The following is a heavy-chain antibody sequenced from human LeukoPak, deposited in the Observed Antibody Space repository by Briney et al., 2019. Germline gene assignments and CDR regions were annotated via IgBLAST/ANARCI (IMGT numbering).Heavy chain of an antibody. J-gene: IGHJ4*02. D-gene: IGHD1-26*01. V-gene: IGHV7-4-1*02. CDR1: GYTFTGYY. CDR2: INTNTGNP. Sequence: ASVKVSCKASGYTFTGYYMHWVRQAPGQGLEWMGWINTNTGNPTYAQGSTGRFVFSLDTSVSTAYLQISSLKAEDTAVYYYARDQRAGATGLDYWGQGTLVTVSS. CDR3: ARDQRAGATGLDY.